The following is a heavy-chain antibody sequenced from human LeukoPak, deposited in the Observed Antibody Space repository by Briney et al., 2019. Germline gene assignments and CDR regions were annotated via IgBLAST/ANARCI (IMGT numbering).Heavy chain of an antibody. CDR3: AREQKPQYSSSWYSYFQH. CDR1: GGTFSSYA. Sequence: SVKVSCKASGGTFSSYAISWVRQAPGQGLEWMGRIIPISGTANYAQKFQGRVTITTDESTSTAYMELSSLRSEDTAVYYCAREQKPQYSSSWYSYFQHWGQGTLVTVSS. CDR2: IIPISGTA. D-gene: IGHD6-13*01. J-gene: IGHJ1*01. V-gene: IGHV1-69*05.